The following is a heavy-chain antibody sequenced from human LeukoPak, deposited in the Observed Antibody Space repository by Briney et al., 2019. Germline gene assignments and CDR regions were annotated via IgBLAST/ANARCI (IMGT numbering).Heavy chain of an antibody. CDR2: INTDGSST. J-gene: IGHJ5*02. CDR3: ARATARVDFDP. CDR1: GFTFSSYW. V-gene: IGHV3-74*01. Sequence: PGGSLRLSCAASGFTFSSYWMHWVRQAPGKGLVWVSRINTDGSSTSYADSVKGRFTISRDNAKNTLYLQMNSLRAEDTAVYYCARATARVDFDPWGQGTLVTVSS. D-gene: IGHD6-6*01.